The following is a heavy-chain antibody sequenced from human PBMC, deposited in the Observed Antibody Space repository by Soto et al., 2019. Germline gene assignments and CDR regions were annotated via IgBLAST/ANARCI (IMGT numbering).Heavy chain of an antibody. Sequence: GESLKISCEGSGYSFTSYWISWVRQMPGKGLEWMGRIDPSDSYTTYSPSFQGHVTISADKSISTAYLQWSSLKASDTAMYYCARASYCGGDCYKNPFDYWGQGTLVTVSS. D-gene: IGHD2-21*02. V-gene: IGHV5-10-1*01. CDR3: ARASYCGGDCYKNPFDY. J-gene: IGHJ4*02. CDR2: IDPSDSYT. CDR1: GYSFTSYW.